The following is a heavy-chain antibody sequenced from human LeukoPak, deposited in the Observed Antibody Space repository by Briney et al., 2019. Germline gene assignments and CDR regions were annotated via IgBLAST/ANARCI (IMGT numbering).Heavy chain of an antibody. CDR1: GFTFSSYS. J-gene: IGHJ4*02. CDR2: ISSSSSYI. Sequence: GGPLRLSCAASGFTFSSYSMNWVRQAPGKGLEWVSSISSSSSYIYYADSVKGRFTISRDNAKNSLYLQMKSLRAEDTAVYYCARKDRAARSCFDYWGQGTLVTVSS. CDR3: ARKDRAARSCFDY. D-gene: IGHD6-6*01. V-gene: IGHV3-21*01.